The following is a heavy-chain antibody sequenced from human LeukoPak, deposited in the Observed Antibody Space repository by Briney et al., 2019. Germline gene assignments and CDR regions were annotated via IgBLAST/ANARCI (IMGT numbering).Heavy chain of an antibody. Sequence: SQTLSLTCTVSGGSISSYYWSWIRQPPGKGLEWIGYIYYSGSTNYNPSLKSRVTISVDTSKNQFSLKLSSVTAADTAVYYCARVRDDRLDYWGQGTLVTVSS. J-gene: IGHJ4*02. CDR1: GGSISSYY. CDR3: ARVRDDRLDY. V-gene: IGHV4-59*01. CDR2: IYYSGST. D-gene: IGHD2-21*01.